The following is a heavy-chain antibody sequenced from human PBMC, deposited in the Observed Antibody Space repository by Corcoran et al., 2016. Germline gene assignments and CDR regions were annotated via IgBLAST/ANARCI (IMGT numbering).Heavy chain of an antibody. J-gene: IGHJ4*02. CDR1: GGSFSGYY. V-gene: IGHV4-34*01. CDR2: INHSGST. CDR3: ARGSQDLYGSGSYYTFDY. D-gene: IGHD3-10*01. Sequence: QVQLQQWGAGLLKPSETLSLTCAVYGGSFSGYYWSWIRQPPGKGLEWIGEINHSGSTNYNPSLKSRVTISVDTSKNQFSLKLSSVTAADTAVYYCARGSQDLYGSGSYYTFDYWGQGTLVTVSS.